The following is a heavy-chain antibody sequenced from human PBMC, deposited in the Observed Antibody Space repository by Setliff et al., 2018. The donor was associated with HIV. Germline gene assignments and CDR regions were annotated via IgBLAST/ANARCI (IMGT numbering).Heavy chain of an antibody. D-gene: IGHD3-10*01. CDR3: ARVSRNLYGHLDGFDI. Sequence: GESLKISCKGSGYSFSTYWIAWVRQMPGRGLEVMGLIYPDDSDARYSPSFQGQVTISVDKSFNTAYLQWSSLRASDTTMYYCARVSRNLYGHLDGFDIWGHGTMVTVSS. CDR2: IYPDDSDA. V-gene: IGHV5-51*01. CDR1: GYSFSTYW. J-gene: IGHJ3*02.